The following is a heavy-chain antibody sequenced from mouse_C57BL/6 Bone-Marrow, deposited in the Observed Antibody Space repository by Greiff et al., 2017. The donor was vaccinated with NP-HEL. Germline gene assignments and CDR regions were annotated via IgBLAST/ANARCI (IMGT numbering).Heavy chain of an antibody. CDR1: GYTFTSYG. J-gene: IGHJ1*03. CDR3: ARGVYYYGSSYWYFDV. D-gene: IGHD1-1*01. Sequence: QVQLQQSGAELARPGASVKLSCKASGYTFTSYGISWVKQRTGQGLEWIGEIYPRSGNTYYNEKFKGKATLTADKSSSTAYMELRSLTSEDSAVYFGARGVYYYGSSYWYFDVWGTGTTVTVSS. V-gene: IGHV1-81*01. CDR2: IYPRSGNT.